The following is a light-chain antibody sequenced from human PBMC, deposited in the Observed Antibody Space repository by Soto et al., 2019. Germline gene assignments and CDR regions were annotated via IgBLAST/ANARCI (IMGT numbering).Light chain of an antibody. CDR3: QQRSDWLT. CDR2: DAY. J-gene: IGKJ5*01. V-gene: IGKV3-11*01. Sequence: EIVVTQSQATLSLSPGERATLSCRANQSVSSYFAWYQQKPGQAPRLLIYDAYNRASGIPARFSGSGSGTDFTIIISRLELGDLAVNYCQQRSDWLTFGQGTRLEIK. CDR1: QSVSSY.